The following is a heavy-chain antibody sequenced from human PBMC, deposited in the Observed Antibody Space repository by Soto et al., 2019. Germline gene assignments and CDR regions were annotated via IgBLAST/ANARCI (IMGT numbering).Heavy chain of an antibody. J-gene: IGHJ4*02. CDR1: GFTFNIYA. CDR2: ISRYGDFT. CDR3: AKDRYLDHDSRGYLFDN. Sequence: EVQLLESGGDLIQPGGSLRLSCAASGFTFNIYAMAWVRQAPGKGLEWVSAISRYGDFTYYADSVEGRFTISRDNSKNTLYLQMNILRAEDTALYYCAKDRYLDHDSRGYLFDNWGQGTLVTVSS. D-gene: IGHD3-22*01. V-gene: IGHV3-23*01.